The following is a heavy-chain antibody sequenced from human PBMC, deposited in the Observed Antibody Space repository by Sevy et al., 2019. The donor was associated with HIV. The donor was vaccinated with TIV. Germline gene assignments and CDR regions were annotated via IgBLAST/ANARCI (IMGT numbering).Heavy chain of an antibody. CDR3: ARGWGDYLSGPIYFYYGMDV. V-gene: IGHV4-34*01. D-gene: IGHD3-3*01. CDR1: GGSFTGYY. J-gene: IGHJ6*02. CDR2: INQSYGT. Sequence: SETLSLTCVVSGGSFTGYYWNWVRQSPGKGLEWIGGINQSYGTEYNPSTETRVTISLDTSKNQLSLKLRSVTAADTAVYYCARGWGDYLSGPIYFYYGMDVWGQGTTVTVSS.